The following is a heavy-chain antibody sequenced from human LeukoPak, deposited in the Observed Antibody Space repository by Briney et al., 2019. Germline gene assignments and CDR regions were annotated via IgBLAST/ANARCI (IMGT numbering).Heavy chain of an antibody. J-gene: IGHJ4*02. V-gene: IGHV3-30*03. CDR2: ISYDGSNK. CDR3: AIGNGNGYGYFDY. D-gene: IGHD5-18*01. Sequence: GGSLRLSCAASGFTFSSYGMHWIRQAPGKGLEWVSVISYDGSNKYYADSVKGRFTTSRDNSKNTLYLQMSSLRVEDTAVYYCAIGNGNGYGYFDYWGQGTLVTVSS. CDR1: GFTFSSYG.